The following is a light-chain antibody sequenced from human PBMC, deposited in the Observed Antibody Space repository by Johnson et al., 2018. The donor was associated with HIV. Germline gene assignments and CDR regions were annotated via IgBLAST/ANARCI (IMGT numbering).Light chain of an antibody. V-gene: IGLV1-51*01. Sequence: QSVLTQPPSVSAAPGQKVTISCSGSSSNIGNNYVSWYQQLPGTAPKLLIYDNDKRPSGIPDRFSGSKSGTSATLGITVLQTGDEADYYCGTWNSSLSGGPYVFGTGTKVTAL. CDR3: GTWNSSLSGGPYV. CDR1: SSNIGNNY. CDR2: DND. J-gene: IGLJ1*01.